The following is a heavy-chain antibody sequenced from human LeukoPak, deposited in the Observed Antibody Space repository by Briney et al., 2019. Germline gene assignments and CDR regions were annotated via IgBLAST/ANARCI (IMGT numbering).Heavy chain of an antibody. V-gene: IGHV3-9*01. CDR1: GFTFDDYA. CDR2: ISWNSGSI. CDR3: ARGSESSGGDY. Sequence: GGSLRLSCAASGFTFDDYAMHWVRQAPGKGLEWVSGISWNSGSIGYADSVKGRFTISRDNAKNSLYLQMNSLRAEDTAVYYCARGSESSGGDYWGQGTLVTVSS. J-gene: IGHJ4*02. D-gene: IGHD6-19*01.